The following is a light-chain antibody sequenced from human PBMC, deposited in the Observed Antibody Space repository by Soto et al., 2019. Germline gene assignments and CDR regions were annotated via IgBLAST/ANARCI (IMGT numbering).Light chain of an antibody. CDR2: GAS. CDR3: QQYGSSPEWT. CDR1: QSVSSSY. Sequence: IVLTQSPCTLSFSTWERSTLSFMAVQSVSSSYLAWYQQKPGQAPRLLIYGASSSATGIPDRFSGSGSGTDFTLTISRLEPEDFAVYYCQQYGSSPEWTFGQGTKVDIK. J-gene: IGKJ1*01. V-gene: IGKV3-20*01.